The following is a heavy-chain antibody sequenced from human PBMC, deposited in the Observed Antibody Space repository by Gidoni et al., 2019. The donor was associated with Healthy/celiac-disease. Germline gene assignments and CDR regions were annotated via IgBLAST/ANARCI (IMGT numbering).Heavy chain of an antibody. CDR1: GSTFDDYA. V-gene: IGHV3-43*02. CDR3: AKDTFTSGWAIFDY. Sequence: VQLVESGGGVLQPGGSLILSCSSSGSTFDDYAMHWVRQAPGKGLEWVSLISGDGGSTYYADSVKGRFTISRDNSKNSLYLQMNSLRTEDTALYYCAKDTFTSGWAIFDYWGQGTLVTVSS. J-gene: IGHJ4*02. CDR2: ISGDGGST. D-gene: IGHD6-19*01.